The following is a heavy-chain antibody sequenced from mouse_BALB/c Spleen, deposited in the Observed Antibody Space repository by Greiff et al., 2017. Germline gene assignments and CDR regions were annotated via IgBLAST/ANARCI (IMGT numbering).Heavy chain of an antibody. Sequence: QVQLQQSGPQLVRPGASVKISCKASGYSFTSYWMHWVKQRPGQGLEWIGMIDPSDSETRLNQKFKDKATLTVDKSSSTAYMQLSSPTSEDSAVYYCAREGNYYAMDYWGQGTSVTVSS. V-gene: IGHV1S127*01. CDR1: GYSFTSYW. J-gene: IGHJ4*01. D-gene: IGHD2-1*01. CDR2: IDPSDSET. CDR3: AREGNYYAMDY.